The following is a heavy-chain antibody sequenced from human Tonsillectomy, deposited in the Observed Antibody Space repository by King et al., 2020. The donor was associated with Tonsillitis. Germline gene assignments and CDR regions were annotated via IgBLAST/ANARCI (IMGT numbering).Heavy chain of an antibody. CDR1: GFIFNTYA. V-gene: IGHV3-30*04. CDR3: ATVDSSGWLFDY. J-gene: IGHJ4*02. D-gene: IGHD6-19*01. CDR2: ISSDGSHK. Sequence: QVQLVESGGGVVQPGRSLRLSCAASGFIFNTYAMHWVRQAPGKGLEWMAVISSDGSHKYYADSVQGRFTISRDNSKNTLYMQMNSLRAEDTAVYYCATVDSSGWLFDYWGQGTLVTVSS.